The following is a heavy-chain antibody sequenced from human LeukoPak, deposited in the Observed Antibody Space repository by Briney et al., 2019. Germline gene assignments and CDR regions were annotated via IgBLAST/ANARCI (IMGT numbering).Heavy chain of an antibody. CDR1: GFTFSNYA. V-gene: IGHV3-23*01. Sequence: GGSLRLSCAASGFTFSNYAMTWVRQAPGKGLEWVSTISGSGVSTYYADSVKGRFTISRDNSKNTLYLQMNSLRAEDTAVYYCAKGSSGWFDDNWFDPWGQGTLVTASS. CDR2: ISGSGVST. D-gene: IGHD6-19*01. J-gene: IGHJ5*02. CDR3: AKGSSGWFDDNWFDP.